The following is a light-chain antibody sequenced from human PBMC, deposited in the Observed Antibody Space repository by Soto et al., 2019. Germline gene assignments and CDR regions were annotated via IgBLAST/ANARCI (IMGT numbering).Light chain of an antibody. V-gene: IGLV1-44*01. J-gene: IGLJ3*02. CDR3: AAWDGSLNVVL. CDR1: SSNIGTNT. CDR2: SSN. Sequence: QSALTQPPSASGTPGHRVTISCSGSSSNIGTNTVNWYQQFPRSAPKLLMYSSNQRPSGVPDRFSGSKSGTSASLAISGLQSEDEADYYCAAWDGSLNVVLFGGGTKVTVL.